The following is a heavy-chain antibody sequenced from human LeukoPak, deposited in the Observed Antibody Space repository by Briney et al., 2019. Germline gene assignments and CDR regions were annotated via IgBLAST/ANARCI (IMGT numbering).Heavy chain of an antibody. CDR3: ARSSPPHCSGTSCYYYYGMDV. J-gene: IGHJ6*02. V-gene: IGHV7-4-1*02. Sequence: ASVKVSCKASGYTFTSYAMNWVRQAPGQGLEWMGWINTNTGNPTYAQGFTGRFVFSLDTSVSTAYLQISSLKAEDTAVYYCARSSPPHCSGTSCYYYYGMDVWGQGTTVTVSS. D-gene: IGHD2-2*01. CDR1: GYTFTSYA. CDR2: INTNTGNP.